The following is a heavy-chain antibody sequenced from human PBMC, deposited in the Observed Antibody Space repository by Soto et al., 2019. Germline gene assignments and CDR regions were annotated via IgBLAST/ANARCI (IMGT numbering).Heavy chain of an antibody. D-gene: IGHD3-3*01. CDR1: GFSLSTSGMC. Sequence: SGPTLVNPTQTLTLTCTFSGFSLSTSGMCVSWIRQPPGKALEWLALIDWDDDKYYSTSLKTRLTISKDTSKNQVVLTMTNMDPVDTATYYCARSYYDFWSGYPAPVNWFDPWGQGTLVTAPQ. V-gene: IGHV2-70*01. J-gene: IGHJ5*02. CDR2: IDWDDDK. CDR3: ARSYYDFWSGYPAPVNWFDP.